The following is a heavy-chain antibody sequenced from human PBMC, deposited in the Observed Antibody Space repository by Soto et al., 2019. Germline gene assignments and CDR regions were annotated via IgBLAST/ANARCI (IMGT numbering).Heavy chain of an antibody. V-gene: IGHV4-59*01. D-gene: IGHD3-22*01. CDR3: ARGFFDTSGYSEPFDY. Sequence: PSETLSLTCTVSGGSISGYYWNWIRQPPGKGLEWIGYLYYSGSSNYNPSLKSRVTMSVDTSKNQFSLKLSSVTAADTALYYCARGFFDTSGYSEPFDYWGRGTLVTVSS. CDR2: LYYSGSS. CDR1: GGSISGYY. J-gene: IGHJ4*02.